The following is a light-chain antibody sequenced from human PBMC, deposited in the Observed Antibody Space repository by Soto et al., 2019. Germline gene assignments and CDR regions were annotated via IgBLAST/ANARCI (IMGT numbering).Light chain of an antibody. CDR2: SNN. V-gene: IGLV1-44*01. Sequence: QSVLTQPPSASGTPGQRVIISCCGSSSNIGSNTVNWYQQLPGTAPKLLIYSNNQRPSGVPDRFSGSKSGTSASLAISGLQSEDEADYYCAAWDDSLNGRVFGGGTKVTVL. J-gene: IGLJ2*01. CDR3: AAWDDSLNGRV. CDR1: SSNIGSNT.